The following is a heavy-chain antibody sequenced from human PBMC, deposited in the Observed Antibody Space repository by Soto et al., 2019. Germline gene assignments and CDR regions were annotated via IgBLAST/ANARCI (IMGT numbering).Heavy chain of an antibody. V-gene: IGHV3-23*01. D-gene: IGHD4-17*01. CDR2: ISGSGGST. CDR1: GFTFSSYA. Sequence: GGSLRLSCAASGFTFSSYAMSWVRQAPGKGLEWVSAISGSGGSTYYADSGKGRFTISRDNSKNTLYLQMNSLRAGDTAVYYCAKHDYGVYDAFDIGGQGTMVTVAS. CDR3: AKHDYGVYDAFDI. J-gene: IGHJ3*02.